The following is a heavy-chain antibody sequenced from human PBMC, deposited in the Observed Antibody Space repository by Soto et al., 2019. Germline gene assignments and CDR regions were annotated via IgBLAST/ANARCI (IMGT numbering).Heavy chain of an antibody. CDR1: GTSIRGYY. CDR3: AREVSSFGSNNFDS. J-gene: IGHJ4*02. D-gene: IGHD5-18*01. CDR2: IYYTGTT. V-gene: IGHV4-59*01. Sequence: ETLSLTCSVSGTSIRGYYWTWIRQPPGKGLEWIGYIYYTGTTKYNPSLKSRVTISVDTSKNQFSLRLNSVTAADTAVYYCAREVSSFGSNNFDSWGQGALVTVSS.